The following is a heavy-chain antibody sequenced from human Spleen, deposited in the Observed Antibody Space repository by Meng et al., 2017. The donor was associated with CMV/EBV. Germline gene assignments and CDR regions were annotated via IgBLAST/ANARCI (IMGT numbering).Heavy chain of an antibody. CDR2: IKQDGRDK. CDR3: ARGYYDSSAYFYKWFDP. D-gene: IGHD3-22*01. CDR1: GFTFSTYW. Sequence: GGSLRLSCAASGFTFSTYWMSWVRQAPGKGLEWVANIKQDGRDKYYVDSVKGRFTISRDNSKNRLYLQMNSLRAEDMAVYYCARGYYDSSAYFYKWFDPWGQGTLVTVSS. J-gene: IGHJ5*02. V-gene: IGHV3-7*01.